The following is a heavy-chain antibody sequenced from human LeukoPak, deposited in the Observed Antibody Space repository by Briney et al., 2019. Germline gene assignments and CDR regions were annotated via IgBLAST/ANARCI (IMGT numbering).Heavy chain of an antibody. Sequence: SETLSLTCAVYGGSFSGYYWSWIRQPPGKGLEWIGEINHSGSTNYDPSLKSRVTISVDTSKNQFSLKLSSVTAADTAVYYCARGLRITMVRGVSFPDYWGQGTLVTVSS. V-gene: IGHV4-34*01. J-gene: IGHJ4*02. D-gene: IGHD3-10*01. CDR3: ARGLRITMVRGVSFPDY. CDR1: GGSFSGYY. CDR2: INHSGST.